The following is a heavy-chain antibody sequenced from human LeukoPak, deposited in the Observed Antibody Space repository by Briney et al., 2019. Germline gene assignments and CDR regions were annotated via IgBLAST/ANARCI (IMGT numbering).Heavy chain of an antibody. CDR1: GYTFTNYA. CDR3: AAYYYDSNGDHENFDY. J-gene: IGHJ4*02. D-gene: IGHD3-22*01. CDR2: ISSYDGNS. V-gene: IGHV1-18*01. Sequence: GASVKVSCKASGYTFTNYAFSWVGQAPAQGREGMGWISSYDGNSNFAHNLQGRVTKTTDTSTSTAYMELRSLRSDDTAVYYCAAYYYDSNGDHENFDYWGQGTLVTVSS.